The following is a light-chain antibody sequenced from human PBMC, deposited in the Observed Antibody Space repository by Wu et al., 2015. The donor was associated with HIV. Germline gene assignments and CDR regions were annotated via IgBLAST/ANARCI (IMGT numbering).Light chain of an antibody. CDR1: QSISSN. Sequence: EIVMTQSPATLSVSPGERATLSCRASQSISSNLAWHQQRPGQAPRLLIYGASTRATGIPARFRGSGSGTDFALTISRLEPEDFAVYYCQQYGSSQWTFGQGTKVEIK. CDR3: QQYGSSQWT. CDR2: GAS. J-gene: IGKJ1*01. V-gene: IGKV3-15*01.